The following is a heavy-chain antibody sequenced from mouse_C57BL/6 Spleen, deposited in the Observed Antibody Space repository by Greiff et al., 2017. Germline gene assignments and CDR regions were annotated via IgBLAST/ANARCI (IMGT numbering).Heavy chain of an antibody. J-gene: IGHJ3*01. Sequence: EVQLQQSGPELVKPGASVKIPCKASGYTFTDYNMDWVKQSHGKSLEWIGDINPNNGGTIYNQKFKGKATLTVDKSSSTAYMELRSLTSEDTAVYYCASGLGYYGNYGFAYWGQGTLVTVSA. D-gene: IGHD2-1*01. CDR3: ASGLGYYGNYGFAY. CDR2: INPNNGGT. CDR1: GYTFTDYN. V-gene: IGHV1-18*01.